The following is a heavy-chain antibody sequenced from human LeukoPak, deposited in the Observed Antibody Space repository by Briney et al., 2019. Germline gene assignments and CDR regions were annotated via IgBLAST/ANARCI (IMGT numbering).Heavy chain of an antibody. D-gene: IGHD2-2*02. CDR2: INSNSGAT. Sequence: ASVTVSCRTSGYTFINYQIHWVRQAPDQGLEWMGRINSNSGATVFAQKFQGRVTMTRDTSINTVYMELSSLEFDGTAVYYCTRAWWTEACSSSSCFTPDFDYWGQGTPVTVSS. J-gene: IGHJ4*02. CDR1: GYTFINYQ. CDR3: TRAWWTEACSSSSCFTPDFDY. V-gene: IGHV1-2*06.